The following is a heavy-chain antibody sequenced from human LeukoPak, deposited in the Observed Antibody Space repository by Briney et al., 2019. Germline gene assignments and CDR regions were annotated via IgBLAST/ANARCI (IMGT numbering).Heavy chain of an antibody. CDR2: ISSSSSYI. D-gene: IGHD6-13*01. V-gene: IGHV3-21*01. Sequence: GGSPRLSCAASGFTFSSYSMNWVRQAPGKGLEWVSSISSSSSYIYYADSVKGRFTISRDNAKNSLYLQMNSLRAEDTAVYYCARGTAAGMGYWGQGTLVTVSS. J-gene: IGHJ4*02. CDR1: GFTFSSYS. CDR3: ARGTAAGMGY.